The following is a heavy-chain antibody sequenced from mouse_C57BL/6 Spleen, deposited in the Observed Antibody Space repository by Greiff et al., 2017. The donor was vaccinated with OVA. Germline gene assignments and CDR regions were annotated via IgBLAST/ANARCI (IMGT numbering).Heavy chain of an antibody. CDR3: ARPGGNYSFAY. D-gene: IGHD2-1*01. J-gene: IGHJ3*01. CDR2: INPDSSTI. V-gene: IGHV4-1*01. CDR1: GVDFSRYW. Sequence: EASGVDFSRYWMSWVRRAPGKGLEWIGEINPDSSTINYAPSLKDKFIISRDNAKNTLYLQMSKVRSEDTALYYCARPGGNYSFAYWGQGTLVTVSA.